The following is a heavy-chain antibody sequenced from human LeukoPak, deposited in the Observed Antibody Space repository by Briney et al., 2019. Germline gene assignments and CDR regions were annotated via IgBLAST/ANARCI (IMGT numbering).Heavy chain of an antibody. Sequence: GGSLRLSCVASGFIFSDYEMNWVRQAPGKGLEYISYISGSGNTMNYADSVKGRFIISRDNAKNSLHLQMSSLRVEDTAFYYCAGDRPGTTYGFAHWGQGTLVSVSS. CDR1: GFIFSDYE. D-gene: IGHD1-14*01. CDR3: AGDRPGTTYGFAH. CDR2: ISGSGNTM. V-gene: IGHV3-48*03. J-gene: IGHJ5*02.